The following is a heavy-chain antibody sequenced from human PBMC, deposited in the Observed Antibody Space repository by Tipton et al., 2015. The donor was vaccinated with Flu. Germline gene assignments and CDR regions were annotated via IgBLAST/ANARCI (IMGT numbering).Heavy chain of an antibody. CDR2: IYSSGRT. CDR1: GGSISNYY. Sequence: TLSLTCTVSGGSISNYYWSWIRQPPGKGLEWIGYIYSSGRTNYSPSLKSRVTISVDTSKNQFSLKVSSVTAVDTAVYYCARHSSSARGWFDPWGQGTLVTVSS. CDR3: ARHSSSARGWFDP. V-gene: IGHV4-59*08. D-gene: IGHD3-10*01. J-gene: IGHJ5*02.